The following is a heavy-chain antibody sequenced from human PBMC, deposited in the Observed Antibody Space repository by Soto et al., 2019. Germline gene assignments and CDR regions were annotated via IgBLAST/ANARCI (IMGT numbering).Heavy chain of an antibody. CDR1: YGTIGIGCSF. D-gene: IGHD5-12*01. CDR3: ARVIYSGYDYVDY. CDR2: IYYSGST. J-gene: IGHJ4*02. Sequence: PSETQSHTSTVSYGTIGIGCSFLRWIRQHPGKGLEWIGYIYYSGSTYYNPSLKSRVTISVDTSKNQFSLKLSSVTAADTAVYYCARVIYSGYDYVDYWGQGTLVTGSS. V-gene: IGHV4-31*03.